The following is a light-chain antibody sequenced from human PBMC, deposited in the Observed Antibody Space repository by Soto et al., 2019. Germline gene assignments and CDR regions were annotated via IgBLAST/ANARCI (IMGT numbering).Light chain of an antibody. J-gene: IGLJ2*01. Sequence: QTVVTQEPSLTVSPGGTVTLTCGSSTGAVTSGHYPYWFQQKPGQAPRTLIYDTSNKHSWTPARFSGSLLGGKAALTLLGAQHEDEAEYYCLLSYSGARHVVFGGGTKLTVL. CDR2: DTS. CDR1: TGAVTSGHY. V-gene: IGLV7-46*02. CDR3: LLSYSGARHVV.